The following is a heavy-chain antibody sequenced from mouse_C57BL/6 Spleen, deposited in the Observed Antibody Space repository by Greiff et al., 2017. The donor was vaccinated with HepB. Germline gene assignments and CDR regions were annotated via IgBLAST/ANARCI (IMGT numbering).Heavy chain of an antibody. V-gene: IGHV1-52*01. CDR3: ARVRYYGSSWFAY. D-gene: IGHD1-1*01. Sequence: QVQLQQPGAELVRPGSSVKLSCKASGYTFTSYWMHWVKQRPIQGLEWIGNIDPSDSETHYNQKFKDKATLTVDKSSSTAYMQLSSLTSEDSAVYYCARVRYYGSSWFAYWGQGTLVTVSA. CDR1: GYTFTSYW. J-gene: IGHJ3*01. CDR2: IDPSDSET.